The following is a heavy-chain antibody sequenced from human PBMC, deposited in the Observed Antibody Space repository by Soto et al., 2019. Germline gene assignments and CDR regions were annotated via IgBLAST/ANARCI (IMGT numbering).Heavy chain of an antibody. CDR3: ATRRGYSSMDY. CDR1: GGSISSSNW. D-gene: IGHD6-19*01. Sequence: QVQLQESGPGLVKPSGTLSLTCAVSGGSISSSNWWSWVRQPPGKGLEWIGEIYHSGSTNYNPSLKSRVTLSVEKSQNQFSLKLSSVTAADTAVYYCATRRGYSSMDYWGQGTLVTVSS. V-gene: IGHV4-4*02. CDR2: IYHSGST. J-gene: IGHJ4*02.